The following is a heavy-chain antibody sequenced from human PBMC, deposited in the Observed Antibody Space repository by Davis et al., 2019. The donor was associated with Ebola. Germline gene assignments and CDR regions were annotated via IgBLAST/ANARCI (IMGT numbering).Heavy chain of an antibody. V-gene: IGHV1-69*04. CDR3: ASSLPPYYYDSSGYYGWDY. Sequence: SVKVSCKASGGTFSSYAISWVRQAPGQGLEWMGRIIPILGIANYAQKFQGRVTITADKSTSTAYMELSSLRSEDTAVYYCASSLPPYYYDSSGYYGWDYWGQGTLVTVSS. CDR1: GGTFSSYA. CDR2: IIPILGIA. D-gene: IGHD3-22*01. J-gene: IGHJ4*02.